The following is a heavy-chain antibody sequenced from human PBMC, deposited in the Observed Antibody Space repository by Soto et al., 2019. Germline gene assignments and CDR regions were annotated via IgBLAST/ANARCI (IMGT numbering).Heavy chain of an antibody. Sequence: GGSLRLSCAASGFTFSSYAMSWVRQAPGKGLEWVSAISGSGGSTYYADSVKGRFTISRDNSKNTLYLQMNSLRAEDTAVYYCAKVSTYYDILTGFTYWGQGTLVTVSS. CDR1: GFTFSSYA. CDR2: ISGSGGST. CDR3: AKVSTYYDILTGFTY. V-gene: IGHV3-23*01. D-gene: IGHD3-9*01. J-gene: IGHJ4*02.